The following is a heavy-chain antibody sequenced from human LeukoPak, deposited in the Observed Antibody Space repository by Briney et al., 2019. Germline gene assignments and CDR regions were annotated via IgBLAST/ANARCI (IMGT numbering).Heavy chain of an antibody. CDR1: GGSISSSSYY. V-gene: IGHV4-39*01. J-gene: IGHJ5*02. D-gene: IGHD1-26*01. CDR3: ARRGVGATTANWFDP. CDR2: IYYSGST. Sequence: PSETLSLTCTVSGGSISSSSYYWGWIRQPPGKGLEWIGSIYYSGSTYYNPSLKSRVTISVDTSKNQFPLKLSSVTAADTAVYYCARRGVGATTANWFDPWGQGTLVTVSS.